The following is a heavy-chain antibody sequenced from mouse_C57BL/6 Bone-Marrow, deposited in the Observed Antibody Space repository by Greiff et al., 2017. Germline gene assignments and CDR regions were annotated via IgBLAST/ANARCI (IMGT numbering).Heavy chain of an antibody. CDR1: GFTFSSYG. CDR2: ISSGGSYT. D-gene: IGHD1-1*01. J-gene: IGHJ3*01. CDR3: ARAYYYGSWFAY. V-gene: IGHV5-6*02. Sequence: DVKLVESGGDLVKPGGSLKLSCAASGFTFSSYGMSWVRQTPDKRLEWVATISSGGSYTYYPDSVKGRFTISRDNAKNTLYLQMSSLKSEDTAMYYCARAYYYGSWFAYWGQETLVTVSA.